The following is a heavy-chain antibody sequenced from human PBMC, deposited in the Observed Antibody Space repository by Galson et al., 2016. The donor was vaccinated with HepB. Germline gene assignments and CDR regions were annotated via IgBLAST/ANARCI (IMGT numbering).Heavy chain of an antibody. D-gene: IGHD3-10*01. CDR3: ARGPTATSYYPDRGFDH. V-gene: IGHV3-33*01. J-gene: IGHJ5*02. Sequence: SLRLSCAASGFIFSTYGMHWVRQAPGKGLEWVAVIWYDGSNKYYADSVKGRFTISRDNSKNTLYLQMSSLRAEDTAVYYCARGPTATSYYPDRGFDHWSQGILVIVSS. CDR1: GFIFSTYG. CDR2: IWYDGSNK.